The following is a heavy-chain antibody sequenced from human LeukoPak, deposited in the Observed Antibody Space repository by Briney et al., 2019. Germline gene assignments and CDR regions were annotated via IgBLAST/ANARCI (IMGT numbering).Heavy chain of an antibody. V-gene: IGHV1-2*02. CDR3: ARHGRGSSEYNGNYYYYYYMDV. J-gene: IGHJ6*03. Sequence: ASVKVSCKASGYTFTGYYMHWVRQAPGQGLEWMGWINPNSGGTNYAQKFQGRVTMTRDTSISTAYMELSRLRSDDTAVYYCARHGRGSSEYNGNYYYYYYMDVWGKGTAVTVSS. D-gene: IGHD6-13*01. CDR1: GYTFTGYY. CDR2: INPNSGGT.